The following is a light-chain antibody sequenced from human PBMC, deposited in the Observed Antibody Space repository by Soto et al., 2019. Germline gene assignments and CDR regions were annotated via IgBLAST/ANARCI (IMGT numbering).Light chain of an antibody. V-gene: IGKV4-1*01. J-gene: IGKJ2*03. CDR2: WAS. Sequence: DFVMTRSPDSLAVSLGERAAINCKSSQSVFHTSYNRNYLTWYQQKPGQPPKLLFYWASTRASGVPDRFSGSGSGTDFTLTISGLQPEDVAVYYCQQYRLAPYSFGQGTKLEIK. CDR1: QSVFHTSYNRNY. CDR3: QQYRLAPYS.